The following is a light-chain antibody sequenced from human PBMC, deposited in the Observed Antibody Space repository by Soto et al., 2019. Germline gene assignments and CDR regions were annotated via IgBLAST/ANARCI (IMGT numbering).Light chain of an antibody. J-gene: IGKJ2*03. CDR2: TAS. V-gene: IGKV1-39*01. CDR1: RSIRTY. Sequence: DIQVTQSPSSLSASVGDRVTITCRASRSIRTYLNWYQQRPGKPPKLLIQTASTLQGGVPSRFSGSGSGTDFTLTIRSLQPEDFATYYCQQTYSSFNSFGQGTKLEIK. CDR3: QQTYSSFNS.